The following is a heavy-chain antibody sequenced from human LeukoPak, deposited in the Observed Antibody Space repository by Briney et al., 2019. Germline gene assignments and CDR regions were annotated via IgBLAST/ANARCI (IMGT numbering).Heavy chain of an antibody. CDR3: AKNPQQWLLTYYFDY. D-gene: IGHD6-19*01. J-gene: IGHJ4*02. V-gene: IGHV3-30*18. CDR1: RFTFSSYG. CDR2: ISYDGSNK. Sequence: GGSLRLSCAASRFTFSSYGMHWVRQAPGKGLEWVAVISYDGSNKYYADSVKGRFTISRDNSKNTLYLQMNSLRAEDTAVYYCAKNPQQWLLTYYFDYRGQGTLVTVSS.